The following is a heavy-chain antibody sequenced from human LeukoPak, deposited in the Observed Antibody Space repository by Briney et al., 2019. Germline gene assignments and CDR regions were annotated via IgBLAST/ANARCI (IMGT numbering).Heavy chain of an antibody. D-gene: IGHD1-26*01. CDR2: INSDGSST. V-gene: IGHV3-74*01. J-gene: IGHJ6*02. Sequence: GGSLRLSCAASGFTFSSYWMHWVRQAPGKGLVWVSRINSDGSSTSYADSVKGRFTISRDNSKNTLYLQMNSLRAEDTAVYYCAKALGGSYLYYYYYGMDVWGQGTTVTVSS. CDR3: AKALGGSYLYYYYYGMDV. CDR1: GFTFSSYW.